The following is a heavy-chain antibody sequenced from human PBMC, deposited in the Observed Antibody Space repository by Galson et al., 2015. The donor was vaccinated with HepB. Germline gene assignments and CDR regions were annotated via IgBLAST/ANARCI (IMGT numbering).Heavy chain of an antibody. V-gene: IGHV3-66*02. CDR1: GFTVSSNY. CDR2: IYSGSST. J-gene: IGHJ6*02. Sequence: SLRLSCAASGFTVSSNYMSWVRQAPGKGLEWVSVIYSGSSTYYADSVKGRFTISRDNSKNTLYLQMNSLRAEDTAVYYCASVGYSSSWYRYGMDVWGQGTTVTVSS. D-gene: IGHD6-13*01. CDR3: ASVGYSSSWYRYGMDV.